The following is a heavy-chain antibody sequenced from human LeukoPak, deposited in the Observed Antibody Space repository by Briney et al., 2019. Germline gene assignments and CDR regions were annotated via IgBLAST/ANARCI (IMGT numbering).Heavy chain of an antibody. D-gene: IGHD3-16*02. CDR1: VGSLSGYY. J-gene: IGHJ2*01. V-gene: IGHV4-34*01. Sequence: SSETLSLTCAVYVGSLSGYYWSWIHQPPGKGLEWIGEVNDSGGTNYNPSLKSRVTISVDTSKNQFSLKLSSVTAADTAVYYCARHHVWGSYRRGYWYFDLWGRGTLVTVSS. CDR3: ARHHVWGSYRRGYWYFDL. CDR2: VNDSGGT.